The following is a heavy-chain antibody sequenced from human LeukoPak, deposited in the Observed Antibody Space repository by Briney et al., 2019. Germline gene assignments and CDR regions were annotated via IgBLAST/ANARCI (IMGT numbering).Heavy chain of an antibody. CDR2: IYTSGST. Sequence: SETLSLTCTVSGGSISSYYWSWIRQPAGKGLEWIGRIYTSGSTNYNPSLKSRVTMSVDTSKNQFSLKLRSVTAADTAVYYCARVGSGSYLGWFDPWGQGTLVTVSS. V-gene: IGHV4-4*07. D-gene: IGHD1-26*01. CDR3: ARVGSGSYLGWFDP. J-gene: IGHJ5*02. CDR1: GGSISSYY.